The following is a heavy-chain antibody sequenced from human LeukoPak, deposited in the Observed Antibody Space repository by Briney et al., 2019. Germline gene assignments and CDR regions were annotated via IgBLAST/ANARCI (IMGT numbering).Heavy chain of an antibody. CDR1: GGSISSSSYY. Sequence: SETLSLTCTVSGGSISSSSYYWGWIRQPPGKGLEWIGSIYYSGSTYYNPSLKSRVTISVDTSKNQFSLKLSSMTAADTAVYYCARIYCSGGSCYRALFDYWGQGTLVTVSS. V-gene: IGHV4-39*01. CDR2: IYYSGST. J-gene: IGHJ4*02. CDR3: ARIYCSGGSCYRALFDY. D-gene: IGHD2-15*01.